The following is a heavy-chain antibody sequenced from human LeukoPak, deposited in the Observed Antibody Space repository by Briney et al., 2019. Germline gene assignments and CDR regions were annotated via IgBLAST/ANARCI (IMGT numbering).Heavy chain of an antibody. D-gene: IGHD2-2*01. J-gene: IGHJ4*02. Sequence: GGSLRLSCAASGFTFSSSAMHWVRQAPGKGLEYVSTISTNEITTYYANSVKGRFTISRDNSKNTLYLQMNSLRAEDTAVYYCAKSILPFTTSCSFDYWGQGTLVTVSS. CDR1: GFTFSSSA. V-gene: IGHV3-64*01. CDR3: AKSILPFTTSCSFDY. CDR2: ISTNEITT.